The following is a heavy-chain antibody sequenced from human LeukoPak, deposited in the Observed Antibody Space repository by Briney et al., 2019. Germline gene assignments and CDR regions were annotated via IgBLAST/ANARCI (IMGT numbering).Heavy chain of an antibody. CDR1: GYTFTSYD. CDR2: MNPNSGNT. J-gene: IGHJ4*02. CDR3: ARGREFRYFDWLLLFDY. V-gene: IGHV1-8*01. Sequence: ASVKVSCKASGYTFTSYDINWVRQATGQALEWIGWMNPNSGNTGYAQKFQGRVTMTRNTSISTAYMELSSLRSEDTAVYYCARGREFRYFDWLLLFDYWGQGTLVTVSS. D-gene: IGHD3-9*01.